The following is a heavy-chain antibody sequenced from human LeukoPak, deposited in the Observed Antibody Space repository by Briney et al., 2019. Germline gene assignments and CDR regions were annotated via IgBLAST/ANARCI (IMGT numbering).Heavy chain of an antibody. V-gene: IGHV3-30*03. CDR2: ISYDGSNK. D-gene: IGHD3-16*02. CDR3: ARDVMITFGGVIAFDY. CDR1: GFSFSSYG. J-gene: IGHJ4*02. Sequence: GGSLRLSCAASGFSFSSYGMHWVRQAPGKGLEWVAVISYDGSNKYNTDSVKGRFTISRDNAKNSLYLQMNSLRAEDTAVYYCARDVMITFGGVIAFDYWGQGTLVTVSS.